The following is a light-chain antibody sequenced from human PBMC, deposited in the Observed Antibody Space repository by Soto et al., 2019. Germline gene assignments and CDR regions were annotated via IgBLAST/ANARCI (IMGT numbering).Light chain of an antibody. CDR1: QSVTSTY. J-gene: IGKJ1*01. CDR3: QQYGSSSPT. Sequence: EVVLTQSPGTLSLSPGERATLSCRASQSVTSTYLAWYQQKPGQAPRLLIHGASNRATGIPDRFSGGGSGTDFTLTISRLAPEDFAVYYCQQYGSSSPTFGQGTKVEIK. V-gene: IGKV3-20*01. CDR2: GAS.